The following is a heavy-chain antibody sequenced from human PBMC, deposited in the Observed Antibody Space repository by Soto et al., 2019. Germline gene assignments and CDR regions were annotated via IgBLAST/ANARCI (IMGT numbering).Heavy chain of an antibody. CDR2: IDPSDSYT. D-gene: IGHD2-21*02. J-gene: IGHJ3*02. Sequence: PGESLKISCKGSGYSFTSYWISWVRQMPGKGLEWMGRIDPSDSYTNYSPSFQGHVTISADKSISTAYLQWSSLKASDTAMYYCAGGLAYCGGDCYSDAFDIWGQGTVVTVSS. V-gene: IGHV5-10-1*01. CDR3: AGGLAYCGGDCYSDAFDI. CDR1: GYSFTSYW.